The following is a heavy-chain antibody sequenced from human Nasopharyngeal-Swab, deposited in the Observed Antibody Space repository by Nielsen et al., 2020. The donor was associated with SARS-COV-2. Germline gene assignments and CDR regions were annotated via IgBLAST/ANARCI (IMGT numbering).Heavy chain of an antibody. CDR3: ATDLRVMITFGGVIALDY. CDR2: FDPEDGET. CDR1: GYTLTELS. Sequence: ASVKVSCKVSGYTLTELSMHWVRQAPGKGLEWMGGFDPEDGETIYAQKFQGRVTMTEDTSTDTAYMELSSLRSEDTAVYYCATDLRVMITFGGVIALDYWGQGTLVTVSS. V-gene: IGHV1-24*01. J-gene: IGHJ4*02. D-gene: IGHD3-16*02.